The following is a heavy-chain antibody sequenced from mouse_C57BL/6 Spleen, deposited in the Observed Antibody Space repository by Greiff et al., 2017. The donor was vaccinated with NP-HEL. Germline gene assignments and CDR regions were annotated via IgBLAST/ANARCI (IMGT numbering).Heavy chain of an antibody. Sequence: DVKLQESGEGLVKPGGSLKLSCAASGFTFSSYAMSWVRQTPEKRLEWVAYISSGGDYIYYADTVKGRFTISRDNARNTLYLQMRSLKAEETAREDWTREGNGDLDYWGQGTTLTVSS. V-gene: IGHV5-9-1*02. J-gene: IGHJ2*01. CDR1: GFTFSSYA. D-gene: IGHD4-1*01. CDR3: TREGNGDLDY. CDR2: ISSGGDYI.